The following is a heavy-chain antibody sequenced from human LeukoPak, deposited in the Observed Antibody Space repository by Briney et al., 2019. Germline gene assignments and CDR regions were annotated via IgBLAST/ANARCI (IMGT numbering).Heavy chain of an antibody. J-gene: IGHJ5*02. D-gene: IGHD6-19*01. CDR2: IYYNGNT. V-gene: IGHV4-39*07. CDR1: GGSISHSNYY. CDR3: ARESYSSGWYISPWFDP. Sequence: SETLSLTCTVSGGSISHSNYYWAWIRQPPGKGLEWIASIYYNGNTYYSPSLKSRVTISVDTSKNQFSLKLSSVTAADTAVYYCARESYSSGWYISPWFDPWGQGTLVTVSS.